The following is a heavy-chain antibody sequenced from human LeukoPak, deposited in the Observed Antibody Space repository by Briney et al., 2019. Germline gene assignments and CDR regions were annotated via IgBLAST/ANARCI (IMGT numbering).Heavy chain of an antibody. CDR3: ERHPAFVARDSYYYYYYYMDV. J-gene: IGHJ6*03. CDR1: GYSFTSYW. V-gene: IGHV5-51*01. Sequence: GESLKISCKGSGYSFTSYWIGWVRQMPGKGLEWMGIIYPGDSDTRYSPSFQGQVTISADKSISTAYLQWSSLKASDTAMYYCERHPAFVARDSYYYYYYYMDVWGKGTTVTVSS. CDR2: IYPGDSDT. D-gene: IGHD2-21*01.